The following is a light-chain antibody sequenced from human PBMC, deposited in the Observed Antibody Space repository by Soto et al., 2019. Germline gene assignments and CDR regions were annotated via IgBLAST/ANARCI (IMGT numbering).Light chain of an antibody. CDR3: QQYDNLPYT. V-gene: IGKV1-33*01. J-gene: IGKJ2*01. CDR2: DAS. Sequence: DIQMTQSPSSLSASVGDRVTITCQTSQDISNYLSWYQQRPGKATKLLIYDASNLETGVPSRFSGSGSGTDFTFTISSLQPEDIATYYCQQYDNLPYTFGQGTQLEIK. CDR1: QDISNY.